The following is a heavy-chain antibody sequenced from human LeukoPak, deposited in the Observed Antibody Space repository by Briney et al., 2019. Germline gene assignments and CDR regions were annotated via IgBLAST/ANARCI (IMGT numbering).Heavy chain of an antibody. D-gene: IGHD1-26*01. CDR1: GGTFISYA. J-gene: IGHJ4*02. CDR3: ASPAWVGAPLPYY. Sequence: ASVKVSCKASGGTFISYAISWVRQMPGKGLEWMGIIYPGDSDTRYSPSFQGQVTISADKSISTAYLQWSSLKASDTAMYYCASPAWVGAPLPYYWGQGTLVTVSS. CDR2: IYPGDSDT. V-gene: IGHV5-51*01.